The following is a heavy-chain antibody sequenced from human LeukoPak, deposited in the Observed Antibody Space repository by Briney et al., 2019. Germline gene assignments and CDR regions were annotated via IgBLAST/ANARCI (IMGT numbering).Heavy chain of an antibody. CDR2: INPNSGGT. Sequence: ASVKVSCKASGYTFTDNYIHWVRQAPGQGLEWMGWINPNSGGTNYAQKFQGRVTFTRDTFINTAYMELSRLRSDDTAVYYCARDYGTTYYYDILTGYQCDYWGQGTLVTVSS. J-gene: IGHJ4*02. CDR1: GYTFTDNY. D-gene: IGHD3-9*01. V-gene: IGHV1-2*02. CDR3: ARDYGTTYYYDILTGYQCDY.